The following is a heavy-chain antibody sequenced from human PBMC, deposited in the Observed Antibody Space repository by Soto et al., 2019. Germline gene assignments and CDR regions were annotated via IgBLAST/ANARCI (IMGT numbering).Heavy chain of an antibody. J-gene: IGHJ6*02. CDR1: GFTFSTYA. Sequence: GGSLRLSCAASGFTFSTYAMTWVRQAPGKGLEWVSLISNSGDGTYYADSVKGRFTISRDNSKNTLYLQMNSLRAEDTAVYYCAKCQGHGYTYGMDVWGQGTTVTVYS. D-gene: IGHD5-12*01. CDR2: ISNSGDGT. V-gene: IGHV3-23*01. CDR3: AKCQGHGYTYGMDV.